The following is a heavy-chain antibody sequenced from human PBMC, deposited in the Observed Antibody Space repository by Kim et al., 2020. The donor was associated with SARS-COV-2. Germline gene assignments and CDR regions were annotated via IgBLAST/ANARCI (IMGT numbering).Heavy chain of an antibody. CDR3: ARVRVTIFGVVIRPQNWFDP. V-gene: IGHV4-34*01. CDR2: INHSGST. CDR1: GGSFSGYY. J-gene: IGHJ5*02. D-gene: IGHD3-3*01. Sequence: SETLSLTCAVYGGSFSGYYWSWIRQPPGKGLEWIGEINHSGSTNYNPSLKSRVTISVDTSKNHFSLKLSSVTAADTAVYYCARVRVTIFGVVIRPQNWFDPWGQGTLVTVSS.